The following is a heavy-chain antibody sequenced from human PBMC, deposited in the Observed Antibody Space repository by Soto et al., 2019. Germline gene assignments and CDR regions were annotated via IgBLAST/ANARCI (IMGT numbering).Heavy chain of an antibody. J-gene: IGHJ4*02. CDR1: GLTVSSNY. Sequence: GGSLRLSCAASGLTVSSNYMSWVRLAPGKGLECVSLIYSGDTTYYADSVKGRFTISRDNSKNTLYLQMNSLRAEDTAVYYCATGWGLTNFDYWGQGTLVTVSS. CDR2: IYSGDTT. V-gene: IGHV3-53*01. D-gene: IGHD1-26*01. CDR3: ATGWGLTNFDY.